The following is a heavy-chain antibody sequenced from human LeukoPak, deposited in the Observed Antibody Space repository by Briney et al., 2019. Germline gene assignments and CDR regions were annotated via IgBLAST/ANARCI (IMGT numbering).Heavy chain of an antibody. D-gene: IGHD1-7*01. CDR2: VYHSGST. CDR1: GDSISSSNW. V-gene: IGHV4-4*02. CDR3: AKATTRHSWNWFDP. Sequence: SGTLSLTCSVFGDSISSSNWWSWVRQPPGMGLEWIGNVYHSGSTNYNPSLKSRVTISVDRSKNQFSLNLTSVTAADTAVYYCAKATTRHSWNWFDPWGQGTLVTVSS. J-gene: IGHJ5*02.